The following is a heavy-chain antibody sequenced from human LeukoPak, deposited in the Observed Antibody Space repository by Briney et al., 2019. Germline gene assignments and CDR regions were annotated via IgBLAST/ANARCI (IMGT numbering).Heavy chain of an antibody. CDR1: GFTFSTYW. V-gene: IGHV3-7*01. J-gene: IGHJ4*02. CDR2: IKQDGSEK. Sequence: GGSLRLSCAASGFTFSTYWMSWVCQAPGKGLEWVANIKQDGSEKYYVDSVKGRFTISRDNAKNSLYLQMNSLRAEDTAMYYCARDSAGNDYWGQGTLVTVSS. CDR3: ARDSAGNDY. D-gene: IGHD6-13*01.